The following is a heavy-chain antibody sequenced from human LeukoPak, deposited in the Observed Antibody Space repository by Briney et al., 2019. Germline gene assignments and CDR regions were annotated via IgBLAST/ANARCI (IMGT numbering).Heavy chain of an antibody. CDR3: ARHNGGSYDY. J-gene: IGHJ4*02. CDR1: GFTFTIFG. V-gene: IGHV3-48*01. Sequence: GGSLRLSCAASGFTFTIFGLNWVRQAPGKGPEWVSYIDARSGITYYADSVQGRFTLSRDNARESVFLQMDSLRVDDTAVYYCARHNGGSYDYWGQGTLVTVSS. D-gene: IGHD1-26*01. CDR2: IDARSGIT.